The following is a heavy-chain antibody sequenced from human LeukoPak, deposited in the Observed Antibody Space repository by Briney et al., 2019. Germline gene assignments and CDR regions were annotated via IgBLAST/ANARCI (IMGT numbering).Heavy chain of an antibody. CDR3: ATNRGINMPGARAFDI. D-gene: IGHD2-2*01. J-gene: IGHJ3*02. V-gene: IGHV4-39*01. CDR2: IYYSGTT. Sequence: SETLSLTCTVSGGSISSSSYYWDWIRQPPGKGLEWIGSIYYSGTTYYNPSLKSRVTISVDTSKNQFSLKLSSVTAAETAVYYCATNRGINMPGARAFDIWGQGTMVTVSS. CDR1: GGSISSSSYY.